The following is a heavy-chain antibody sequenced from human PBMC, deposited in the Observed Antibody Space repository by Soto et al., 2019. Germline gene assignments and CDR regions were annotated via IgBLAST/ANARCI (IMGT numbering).Heavy chain of an antibody. Sequence: QVQLKQSGPGLVRPSGTLSLTCRVSGTSISSSYWWAWVRQSPGKGLEWIGEIYHNGITKYNPSLKGRVSMSIDKSNNQFSLKLTSVTAADTAVYYCATVPPRIVVVLAEFPPWGQGTLVTVSS. CDR3: ATVPPRIVVVLAEFPP. D-gene: IGHD2-21*01. CDR1: GTSISSSYW. V-gene: IGHV4-4*02. J-gene: IGHJ4*02. CDR2: IYHNGIT.